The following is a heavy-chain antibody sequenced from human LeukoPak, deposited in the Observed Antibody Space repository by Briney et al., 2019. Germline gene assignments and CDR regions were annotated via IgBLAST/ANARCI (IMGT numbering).Heavy chain of an antibody. V-gene: IGHV3-30*07. D-gene: IGHD4-17*01. Sequence: GGSLRLSCAASGFTFSSYAMHWVRQAPGKGLEWVAVISYDGSNKYYADSVKGRFTISRDNAKNSLYLQMNSLRAEDTAVYYCARDSTVGYWGQGTLVTVSS. CDR2: ISYDGSNK. CDR3: ARDSTVGY. J-gene: IGHJ4*02. CDR1: GFTFSSYA.